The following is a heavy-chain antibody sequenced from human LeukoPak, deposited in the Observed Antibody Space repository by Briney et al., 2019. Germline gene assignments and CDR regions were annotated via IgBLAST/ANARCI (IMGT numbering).Heavy chain of an antibody. CDR2: ISWDNDRI. D-gene: IGHD4-17*01. V-gene: IGHV3-9*01. J-gene: IGHJ5*02. Sequence: GGSLSLSCAASGFTFDDYDMHWVRQAPGKGLEWVAGISWDNDRIDYADSVKGRFTISRDNAKNSLYLQMNSLSAEDTALYYCAKDSTSRPTVTRGFDPWGQGTRVTVSS. CDR3: AKDSTSRPTVTRGFDP. CDR1: GFTFDDYD.